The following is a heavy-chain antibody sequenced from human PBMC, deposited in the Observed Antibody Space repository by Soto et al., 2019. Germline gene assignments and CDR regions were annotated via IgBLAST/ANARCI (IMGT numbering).Heavy chain of an antibody. V-gene: IGHV3-7*01. CDR3: AREWSYFDY. D-gene: IGHD3-3*01. J-gene: IGHJ4*02. CDR1: GFTFSSFY. Sequence: PGGSLRLSCVASGFTFSSFYMGWVRQAPGKGLEWVANIKQTGSGKYYVDSVKGRFTISRDDAKNSLYLQMNSLRAEDTAVYYCAREWSYFDYWGQGTLVTVSS. CDR2: IKQTGSGK.